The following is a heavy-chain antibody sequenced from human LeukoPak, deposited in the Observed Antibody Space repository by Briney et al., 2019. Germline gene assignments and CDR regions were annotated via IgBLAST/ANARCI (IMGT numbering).Heavy chain of an antibody. D-gene: IGHD6-13*01. CDR2: IYYSGST. CDR1: GGSISSYY. CDR3: ARGSSSWYTMGFDY. V-gene: IGHV4-59*12. Sequence: SETLSLTCTVSGGSISSYYWSWIRQPPGKGLEWIGYIYYSGSTNYNPSLKSRVTISVDTSKNQFSLKLSSVTAADTAVYYCARGSSSWYTMGFDYWGQGTLVTVSS. J-gene: IGHJ4*02.